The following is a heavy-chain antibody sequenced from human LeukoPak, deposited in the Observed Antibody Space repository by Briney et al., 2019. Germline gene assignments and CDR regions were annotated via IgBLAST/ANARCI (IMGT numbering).Heavy chain of an antibody. D-gene: IGHD2/OR15-2a*01. J-gene: IGHJ5*02. CDR3: YFSRWFDT. CDR1: GFTFSSYT. V-gene: IGHV3-21*01. CDR2: ISSSSYI. Sequence: KSGGSLRLSCAASGFTFSSYTMNWVRQAPGKGLEWVSAISSSSYIYYADSVKGRFTISRDNATNSLYLKMNRLRAEDTGVYYCYFSRWFDTGGQGTLVTVSS.